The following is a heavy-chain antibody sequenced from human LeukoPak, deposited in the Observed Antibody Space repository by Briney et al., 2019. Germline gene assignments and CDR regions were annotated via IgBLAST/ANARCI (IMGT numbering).Heavy chain of an antibody. CDR2: IYYSGST. CDR3: ARHAGGWAFDI. J-gene: IGHJ3*02. D-gene: IGHD2-15*01. V-gene: IGHV4-59*08. Sequence: PSETLSLTCTVSGGSISSYYWSWIRQPPGKGLGWIGYIYYSGSTNYNPSLKSRVSISIDTSKNQFSLKLSSVTAADTAVYYCARHAGGWAFDIWGQGTMVTVSS. CDR1: GGSISSYY.